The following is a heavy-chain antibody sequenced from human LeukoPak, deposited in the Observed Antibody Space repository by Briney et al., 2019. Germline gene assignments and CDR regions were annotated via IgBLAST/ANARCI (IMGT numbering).Heavy chain of an antibody. Sequence: TSEILSLTCTVSGGSISSSSYYWGWIRQPPGKGLEWIGSIYYSGSTYYNPSLKSRVTISVDTSKNQFSLKLSSVTAADTAVYYCARDGYSYGRDYWGQGTLVTVSS. CDR3: ARDGYSYGRDY. V-gene: IGHV4-39*07. J-gene: IGHJ4*02. D-gene: IGHD5-18*01. CDR2: IYYSGST. CDR1: GGSISSSSYY.